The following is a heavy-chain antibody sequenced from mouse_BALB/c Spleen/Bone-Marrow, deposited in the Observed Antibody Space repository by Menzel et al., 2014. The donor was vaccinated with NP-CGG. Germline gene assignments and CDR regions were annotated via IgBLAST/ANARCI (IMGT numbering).Heavy chain of an antibody. D-gene: IGHD1-1*01. J-gene: IGHJ4*01. CDR2: IDPANGNT. V-gene: IGHV14-3*02. CDR1: GFNIKDTY. CDR3: ARYGGRYYAMDY. Sequence: VQLQQSGAELVKPGASVKLSCTASGFNIKDTYMHWVKQRPEQGLEWIGRIDPANGNTNYDPRFQGKATITADTSSNTAYLQLSSLTSEDTAVYYCARYGGRYYAMDYWGQGTSATVSS.